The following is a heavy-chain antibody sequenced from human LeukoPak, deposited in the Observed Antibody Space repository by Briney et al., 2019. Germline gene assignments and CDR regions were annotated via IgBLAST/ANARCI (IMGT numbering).Heavy chain of an antibody. Sequence: PGGSLRLSYAASGFAFSSYAMSWVRQAPGKGLEWVSAISGSGGSTYYADSVKGRFTISRDNSKNTLYLQMNSLRAEDTAVYYCAKSRYCSSTSCYRGWFDPWGQGTLVTVSS. V-gene: IGHV3-23*01. J-gene: IGHJ5*02. CDR3: AKSRYCSSTSCYRGWFDP. CDR1: GFAFSSYA. D-gene: IGHD2-2*01. CDR2: ISGSGGST.